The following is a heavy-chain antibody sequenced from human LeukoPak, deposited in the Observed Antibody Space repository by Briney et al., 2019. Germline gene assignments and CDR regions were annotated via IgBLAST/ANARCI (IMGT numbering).Heavy chain of an antibody. V-gene: IGHV1-18*01. Sequence: GASVKVSCKAPGYTFTSYGISWVRQAPGQGFEWMGWISAYNGNTNYAQKFQGRVTMTTDTSTSTAYMELNSLRSDDTAVYYCARERRGIDRALDIWGQGTMVTVSS. CDR3: ARERRGIDRALDI. CDR1: GYTFTSYG. J-gene: IGHJ3*02. CDR2: ISAYNGNT. D-gene: IGHD2/OR15-2a*01.